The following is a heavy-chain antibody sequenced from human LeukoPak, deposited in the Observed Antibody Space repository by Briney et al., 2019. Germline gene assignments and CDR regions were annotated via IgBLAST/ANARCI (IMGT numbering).Heavy chain of an antibody. CDR1: GFTFSSYN. V-gene: IGHV3-48*01. D-gene: IGHD3-22*01. CDR2: ISISSTTI. J-gene: IGHJ2*01. Sequence: PGGSLRLSCAASGFTFSSYNMNWVRQAPGKGLEWVSYISISSTTIYYADSVKGRFTISRDNGKNSLSLQMNSLRAEDTAVYYCASSTYSYDSGGTRHWYFDLWGRGTLVTVSS. CDR3: ASSTYSYDSGGTRHWYFDL.